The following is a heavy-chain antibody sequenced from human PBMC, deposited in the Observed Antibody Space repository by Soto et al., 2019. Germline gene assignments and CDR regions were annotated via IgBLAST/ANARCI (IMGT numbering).Heavy chain of an antibody. J-gene: IGHJ5*02. V-gene: IGHV1-69*13. CDR1: GGTFSSYA. CDR2: IIPIFGTA. D-gene: IGHD3-22*01. CDR3: ARGRGYYDSSGSRNWFDP. Sequence: GASVKVSCKASGGTFSSYAISWVRQAPGQGLEWMGGIIPIFGTANYAQKFQGRVTITADESTSTAYMELSSLRSEDTAVYYCARGRGYYDSSGSRNWFDPWGQGTLVPVSS.